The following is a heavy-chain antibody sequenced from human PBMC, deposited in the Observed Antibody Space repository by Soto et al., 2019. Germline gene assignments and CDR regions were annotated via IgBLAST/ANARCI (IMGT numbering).Heavy chain of an antibody. CDR1: GGSFSGYY. J-gene: IGHJ5*02. CDR2: INHSGST. Sequence: SETPSLTCAVYGGSFSGYYWSWIRQPPGKGLEWIGEINHSGSTNYNPSLKSRVTISVDTSQNQLSLKLTSVTAADTAVYYCARGRLFDPWGQGTLVTVSS. CDR3: ARGRLFDP. V-gene: IGHV4-34*01.